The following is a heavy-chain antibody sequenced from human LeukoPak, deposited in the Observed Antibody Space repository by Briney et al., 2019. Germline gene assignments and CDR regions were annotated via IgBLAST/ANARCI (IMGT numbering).Heavy chain of an antibody. CDR3: AKFPIKTTVRSLWSGYSNSPVDY. V-gene: IGHV3-23*01. J-gene: IGHJ4*02. CDR1: GFTFSNYA. D-gene: IGHD3-3*01. Sequence: GGSLRLSCAAAGFTFSNYAMTWVRQAPGRGLEWVSSISGSGGSTYYADSVKGRFTISRDNSKNTLYLQMNSLRAEDTAVYYCAKFPIKTTVRSLWSGYSNSPVDYWGQGTLVTVSS. CDR2: ISGSGGST.